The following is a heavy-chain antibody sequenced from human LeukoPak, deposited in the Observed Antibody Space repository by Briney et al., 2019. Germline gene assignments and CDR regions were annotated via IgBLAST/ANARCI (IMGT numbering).Heavy chain of an antibody. Sequence: GGSLRLSCAASGFTFSSYSMNWVRQAPGKGLEWVSYISSSSSTIYYADSMKGRFTISRDNAENSLYLQMNSLRAEDTAVYYCARDRCSGGSCFPYYMDVWGKGTTVTVSS. J-gene: IGHJ6*03. CDR1: GFTFSSYS. CDR3: ARDRCSGGSCFPYYMDV. V-gene: IGHV3-48*01. D-gene: IGHD2-15*01. CDR2: ISSSSSTI.